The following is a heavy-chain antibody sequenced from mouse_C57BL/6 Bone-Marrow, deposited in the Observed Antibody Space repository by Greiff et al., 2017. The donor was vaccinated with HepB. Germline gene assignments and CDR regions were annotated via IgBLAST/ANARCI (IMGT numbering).Heavy chain of an antibody. Sequence: VQLQQSGAELVRPGASVKLSCTASGFNIKDDYMHWVKQRPEQGLEWIGWIDPENGDTEYASKFQGKATITADKSSNTAYLQLSSLTSEDTAVYYCTVITTVVGAYWGQGTLVTVSA. D-gene: IGHD1-1*01. V-gene: IGHV14-4*01. J-gene: IGHJ3*01. CDR2: IDPENGDT. CDR1: GFNIKDDY. CDR3: TVITTVVGAY.